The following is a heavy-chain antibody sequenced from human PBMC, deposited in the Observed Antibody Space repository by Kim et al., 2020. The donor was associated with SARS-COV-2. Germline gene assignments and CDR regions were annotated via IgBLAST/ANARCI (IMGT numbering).Heavy chain of an antibody. V-gene: IGHV4-34*01. Sequence: SQTLSLTCAVYGGSFSGYYWSWIRQPPGKGLEWIGEINHSGSTNYNPSLKSRVTISVDTSKNQFSLKLSSVTAADTAVYYCVIPYCSSTSCYNRYYYMDV. CDR1: GGSFSGYY. CDR3: VIPYCSSTSCYNRYYYMDV. CDR2: INHSGST. J-gene: IGHJ6*03. D-gene: IGHD2-2*02.